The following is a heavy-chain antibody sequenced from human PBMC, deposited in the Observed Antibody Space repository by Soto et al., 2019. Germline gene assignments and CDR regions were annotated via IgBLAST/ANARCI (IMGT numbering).Heavy chain of an antibody. CDR3: ARGGRRGLGYCISTSCDNYYGMDV. J-gene: IGHJ6*02. CDR2: ISSSSSTI. V-gene: IGHV3-48*02. CDR1: GFTFSSYN. D-gene: IGHD2-2*01. Sequence: SLRLSCGASGFTFSSYNMNWVRQAPGKGLEWVSYISSSSSTIYYADSVRGRFTISRDNAKNSLYLQMNSLRDEDTAVYYCARGGRRGLGYCISTSCDNYYGMDVWGQGTTVTVSS.